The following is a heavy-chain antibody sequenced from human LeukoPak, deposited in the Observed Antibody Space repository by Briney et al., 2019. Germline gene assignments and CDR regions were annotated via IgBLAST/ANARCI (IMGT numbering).Heavy chain of an antibody. CDR3: ARGSERWLRYLFDY. CDR1: GYSISSGYY. CDR2: IYHSGST. D-gene: IGHD5-24*01. J-gene: IGHJ4*02. V-gene: IGHV4-38-2*02. Sequence: SETLSLTCTVSGYSISSGYYWGWIRQPPGKGLEWIGSIYHSGSTYYNPSLKSRVTISVDTSKNQFSLKLSSVTAADTAVYYCARGSERWLRYLFDYWGQGTLVTVSS.